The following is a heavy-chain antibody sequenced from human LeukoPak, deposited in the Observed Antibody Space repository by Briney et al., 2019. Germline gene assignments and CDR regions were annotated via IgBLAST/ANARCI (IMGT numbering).Heavy chain of an antibody. Sequence: PSETLSLTCTVSGGSISSYYWSWIRQPPGKGLEWVWYIYYSGSTTYNPSLKSRVTISVDTSKNQFSLKLSSVTAADTAVYYCARTYSSSWSSYHFDYWGQGTLVTVSS. CDR2: IYYSGST. V-gene: IGHV4-59*01. D-gene: IGHD6-13*01. CDR1: GGSISSYY. J-gene: IGHJ4*02. CDR3: ARTYSSSWSSYHFDY.